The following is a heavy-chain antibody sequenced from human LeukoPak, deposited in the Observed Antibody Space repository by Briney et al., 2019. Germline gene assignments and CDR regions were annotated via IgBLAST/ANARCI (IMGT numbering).Heavy chain of an antibody. CDR1: GFTFSSYA. CDR2: ISYDGTQK. CDR3: ARGTDYYGSGPH. Sequence: PGRSLRLSCEASGFTFSSYAIHWVRQAPGEGLERVAVISYDGTQKYYADSVKGRFTISRDNSKNILDLQMNSLRAEDTAVYYCARGTDYYGSGPHWGQGTLVTVSS. J-gene: IGHJ4*02. V-gene: IGHV3-30*04. D-gene: IGHD3-10*01.